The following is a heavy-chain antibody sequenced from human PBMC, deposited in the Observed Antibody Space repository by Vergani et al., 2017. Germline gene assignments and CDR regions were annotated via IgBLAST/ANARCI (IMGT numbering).Heavy chain of an antibody. Sequence: QVQLQQWGAGLLKPSETLSLTCAVYGGSFSGYYWSWIRQPPGKGLEWIGEINHSGSTNYNPSLKSRVTISVDTSKNQFSLKLSSVTAADTAVYDCARGRGTWIQLWGNWFDPWGQGTLVTVSS. CDR3: ARGRGTWIQLWGNWFDP. CDR1: GGSFSGYY. V-gene: IGHV4-34*01. CDR2: INHSGST. D-gene: IGHD5-18*01. J-gene: IGHJ5*02.